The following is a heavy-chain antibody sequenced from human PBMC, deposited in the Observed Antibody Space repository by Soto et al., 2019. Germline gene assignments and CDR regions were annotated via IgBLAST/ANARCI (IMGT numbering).Heavy chain of an antibody. CDR1: GYTFTSYA. D-gene: IGHD6-19*01. J-gene: IGHJ2*01. CDR3: ARAMVEAVADFQGGKHDWYFDI. V-gene: IGHV1-3*01. Sequence: QVQLVQSGAEVKKPGASVKVSCKASGYTFTSYAMHWVHQAPGQRLEWMGWINAGNGNTKYSQKFQGRVTITRDTSASTDYLELSSLRSDDTAVYYCARAMVEAVADFQGGKHDWYFDIWGRGPLVTVSS. CDR2: INAGNGNT.